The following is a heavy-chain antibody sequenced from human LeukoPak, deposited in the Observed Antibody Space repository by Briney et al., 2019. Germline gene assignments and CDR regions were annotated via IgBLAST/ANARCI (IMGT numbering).Heavy chain of an antibody. D-gene: IGHD3-9*01. J-gene: IGHJ5*02. V-gene: IGHV4-31*03. CDR3: ARSRIYDILTGYLYNWFDP. Sequence: SETLSPTCTVSGGSISSGGYYWSWIRQHPGKGLEWIGDIYYSGSTYYNPSLKSRVTISVDTSKNQFSLKLSSVTAADTAVYYCARSRIYDILTGYLYNWFDPWGQGTLVTVSS. CDR1: GGSISSGGYY. CDR2: IYYSGST.